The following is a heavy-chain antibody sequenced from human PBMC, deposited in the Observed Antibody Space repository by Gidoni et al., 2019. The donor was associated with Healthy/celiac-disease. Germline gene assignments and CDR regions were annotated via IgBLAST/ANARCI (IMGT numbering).Heavy chain of an antibody. D-gene: IGHD6-19*01. J-gene: IGHJ5*02. Sequence: QVQLVQSGAEVKKPGASVKVSCKASGYTFTGYYMHWVRQAPGQGLEWMGWINPNSGGTNYAQKFQGRVTMTRDTSISTAYMELSRLRSDDTAVYYCARDQGGIAVAGSDWFDPWGQGTLVTVSS. V-gene: IGHV1-2*02. CDR1: GYTFTGYY. CDR2: INPNSGGT. CDR3: ARDQGGIAVAGSDWFDP.